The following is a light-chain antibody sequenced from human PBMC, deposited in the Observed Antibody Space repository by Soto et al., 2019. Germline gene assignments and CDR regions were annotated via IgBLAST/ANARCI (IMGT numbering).Light chain of an antibody. Sequence: QSALTQPRSVSGSPGQSVSISCTGTSSDVGGYNYVSWYQQHPGKAPKVMIYDVSKRPSGVPDRFSGSKSGNTASLTISGRQSEEEADYYCCSYAGRYTYVFGTGTKVTVL. J-gene: IGLJ1*01. V-gene: IGLV2-11*01. CDR2: DVS. CDR3: CSYAGRYTYV. CDR1: SSDVGGYNY.